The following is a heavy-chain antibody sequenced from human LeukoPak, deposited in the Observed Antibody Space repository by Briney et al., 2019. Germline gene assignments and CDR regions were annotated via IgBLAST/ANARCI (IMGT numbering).Heavy chain of an antibody. V-gene: IGHV1-2*06. CDR1: GYTFTGYY. D-gene: IGHD6-19*01. CDR3: ARARPAIAVAGTRVVDY. Sequence: GASVKVSCKASGYTFTGYYMHWVRQAPGQRLEWMGRINPNSGGTNYAQKFQGRVTLTRDTSISTAYMELSRLRSDDTAVYYCARARPAIAVAGTRVVDYWGQGTLVTVSS. J-gene: IGHJ4*02. CDR2: INPNSGGT.